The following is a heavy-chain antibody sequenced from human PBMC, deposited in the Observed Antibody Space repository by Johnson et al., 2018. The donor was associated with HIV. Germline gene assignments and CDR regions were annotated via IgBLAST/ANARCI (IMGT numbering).Heavy chain of an antibody. CDR3: AGVDIVAPGLGAFDI. D-gene: IGHD5-12*01. CDR1: GFTFSTYA. Sequence: VQLVESGGGLVQPGGSLRLSCEASGFTFSTYAMSWVRQTPGKGLEWVAVISYDGSNKYYADSVKGRFTISRDNSKNTLYLQMNSLRAEDTAVYYCAGVDIVAPGLGAFDIWGQGTMVTVSS. V-gene: IGHV3-30-3*01. CDR2: ISYDGSNK. J-gene: IGHJ3*02.